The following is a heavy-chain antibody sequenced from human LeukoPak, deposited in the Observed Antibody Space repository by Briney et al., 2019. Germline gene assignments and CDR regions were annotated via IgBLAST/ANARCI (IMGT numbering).Heavy chain of an antibody. D-gene: IGHD6-19*01. J-gene: IGHJ3*02. Sequence: SGTLSLTCTVSGGSISSYYWSWIRQPPGKGLEWIGYIYYSGSTNYNPSLKSRVTISVDTSKNQFSLKLSSVTAADTAVYYCARSIRIAVASDAFDIWGQGTMVTVSS. CDR3: ARSIRIAVASDAFDI. CDR1: GGSISSYY. CDR2: IYYSGST. V-gene: IGHV4-59*08.